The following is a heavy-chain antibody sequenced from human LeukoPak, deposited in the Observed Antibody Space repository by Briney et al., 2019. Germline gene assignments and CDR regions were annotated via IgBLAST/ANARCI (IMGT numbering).Heavy chain of an antibody. CDR1: GGSISSSSYY. Sequence: SETLSLTCTVSGGSISSSSYYWGWIRQPPGKGLEWSGSIYYSGSTYYNPSLKSRVTISVDTSQNQFSLKLSSVTAADTAVYYCARHHTYYDSSGYTFLSYFDYWGQGTLVTVSS. V-gene: IGHV4-39*01. D-gene: IGHD3-22*01. CDR3: ARHHTYYDSSGYTFLSYFDY. J-gene: IGHJ4*02. CDR2: IYYSGST.